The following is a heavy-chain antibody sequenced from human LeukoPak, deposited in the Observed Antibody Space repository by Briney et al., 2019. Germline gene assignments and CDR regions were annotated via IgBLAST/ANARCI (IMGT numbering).Heavy chain of an antibody. CDR2: IYSGGST. Sequence: GGSLRLSCAASGFTSDDYGMSWVRQAPGKGLEWVSVIYSGGSTYYADSVKGRFTISRDNSKNTLYLQMNSLRAEDTAVYYCAREHTVVTTRNDYYYYMAVWGKGTTVTVSS. CDR3: AREHTVVTTRNDYYYYMAV. CDR1: GFTSDDYG. V-gene: IGHV3-53*01. D-gene: IGHD4-23*01. J-gene: IGHJ6*03.